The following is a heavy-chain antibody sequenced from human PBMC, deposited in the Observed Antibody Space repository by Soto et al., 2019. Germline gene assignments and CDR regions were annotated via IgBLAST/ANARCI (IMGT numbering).Heavy chain of an antibody. CDR3: AKDKAEYYYDSSGYSKWFDP. J-gene: IGHJ5*02. CDR2: ISGSGGST. V-gene: IGHV3-23*01. Sequence: GGSLRLSCAASGFTFSSYAMSWVRQAPGKGLEWVSAISGSGGSTYYADSVKGRFTISRDNSKNTLYLQMNSLRAEDTAVYYCAKDKAEYYYDSSGYSKWFDPWGQGTLVTVSS. D-gene: IGHD3-22*01. CDR1: GFTFSSYA.